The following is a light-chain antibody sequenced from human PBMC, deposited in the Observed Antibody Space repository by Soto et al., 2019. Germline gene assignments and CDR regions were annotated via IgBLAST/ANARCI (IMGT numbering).Light chain of an antibody. J-gene: IGKJ2*01. V-gene: IGKV3-20*01. CDR2: AAS. CDR1: QSISNY. CDR3: QQYGGSPRT. Sequence: EIGLTQSPGTLSLSPGERATLFCRASQSISNYLAWYQQRPGQSPRLLIYAASSRATGVPDRFSGGGSATDFTLTVSRLEPEDFAVYYCQQYGGSPRTFGQGTKLEIK.